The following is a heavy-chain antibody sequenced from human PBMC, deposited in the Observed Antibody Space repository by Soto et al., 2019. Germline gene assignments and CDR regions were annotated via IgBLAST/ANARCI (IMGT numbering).Heavy chain of an antibody. CDR2: IKSKPDGETT. J-gene: IGHJ4*02. CDR1: GLAFTNVW. CDR3: NTDYDFGGGDTPL. Sequence: QLVESGGGLVKPGGSLALSCAGSGLAFTNVWLHWVRQALGKGLEWVGRIKSKPDGETTDYAAPVKGRFTISRDDSTNTLYLQMNSLQTVDSGLYYCNTDYDFGGGDTPLWGQGTLVTVSS. V-gene: IGHV3-15*07. D-gene: IGHD3-3*01.